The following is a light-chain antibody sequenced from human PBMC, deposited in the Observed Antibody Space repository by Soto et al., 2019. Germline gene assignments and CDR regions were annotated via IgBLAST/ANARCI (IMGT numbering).Light chain of an antibody. CDR2: DVS. Sequence: TQSGSVSGSPGQSIHLSCTGPSSDVGGYNYVSWYRQHPGRAPKLMIYDVSNRPSGVSNRFSGSKSGNTASLTISGLQAEDEDDYYCSSYTRSSTYVFGTGTKVTVL. V-gene: IGLV2-14*01. J-gene: IGLJ1*01. CDR3: SSYTRSSTYV. CDR1: SSDVGGYNY.